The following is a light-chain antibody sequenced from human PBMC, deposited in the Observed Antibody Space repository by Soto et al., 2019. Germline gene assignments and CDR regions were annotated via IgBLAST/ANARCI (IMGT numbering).Light chain of an antibody. Sequence: QSALTQPASVSGSPGQSITISCTGTSSDVGGYNYVSWYQQHPGKAPKLMIYEVSNRPSGISNRFSGSKSGNTASLTISGLQGEDEADYYCSSYTRSSTHPYVFGTGTKVTVL. CDR3: SSYTRSSTHPYV. CDR1: SSDVGGYNY. CDR2: EVS. J-gene: IGLJ1*01. V-gene: IGLV2-14*01.